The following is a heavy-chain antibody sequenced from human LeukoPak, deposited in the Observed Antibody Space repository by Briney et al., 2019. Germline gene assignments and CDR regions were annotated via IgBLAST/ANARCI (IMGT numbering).Heavy chain of an antibody. CDR2: ISYSSATI. CDR1: GFTLDEYA. Sequence: PGRSLRLSCAACGFTLDEYAMHGLREAPEKGLEWVSGISYSSATIGYVDSVKGRFIISRDNAKNSLYLQMNSLRAEDTALYFCAKDRGGGSQLGDAFDVWGQGTMVSVSS. D-gene: IGHD2-15*01. V-gene: IGHV3-9*01. J-gene: IGHJ3*01. CDR3: AKDRGGGSQLGDAFDV.